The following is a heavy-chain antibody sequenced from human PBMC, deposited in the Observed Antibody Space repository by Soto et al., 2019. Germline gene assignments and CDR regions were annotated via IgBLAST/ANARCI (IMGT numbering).Heavy chain of an antibody. CDR1: GFTFSSYD. CDR2: IGTAGDT. J-gene: IGHJ4*02. V-gene: IGHV3-13*01. D-gene: IGHD3-3*01. CDR3: AREGSRSGDFDY. Sequence: GGSLRLSCAASGFTFSSYDMHWVRQATGKGLEWVSAIGTAGDTYYPGSVKGRFTISRENAKNSLYLQMNSLRAGDTAVYYCAREGSRSGDFDYWGQGTLVTVSS.